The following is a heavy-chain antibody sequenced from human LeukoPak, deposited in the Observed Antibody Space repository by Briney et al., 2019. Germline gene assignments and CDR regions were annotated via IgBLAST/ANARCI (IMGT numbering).Heavy chain of an antibody. D-gene: IGHD6-19*01. V-gene: IGHV3-21*01. Sequence: GGSLRLSCAASGFTFSSYSMNWVRQAPGKGLEWVSSISSSSSYIYYADSVKGRFTISRDNAKNSLYLQMNSLRAEDTAVYYCARDGGSSGWFSFNYYYMDVWGKGTTVTVSS. CDR2: ISSSSSYI. CDR1: GFTFSSYS. CDR3: ARDGGSSGWFSFNYYYMDV. J-gene: IGHJ6*03.